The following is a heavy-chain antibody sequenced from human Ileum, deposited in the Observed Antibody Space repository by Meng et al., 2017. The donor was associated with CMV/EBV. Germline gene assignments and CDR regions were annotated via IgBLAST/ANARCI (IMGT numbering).Heavy chain of an antibody. J-gene: IGHJ4*02. CDR2: INSDGSST. CDR3: ARPIAAAGTQNRIYD. D-gene: IGHD6-13*01. Sequence: GESLKISCAASGFTFSSYWMHWVRQAPGMGLVWISRINSDGSSTNYAGSVEGRFTISRDNAKNTLYLQMNSLRAEDTAVYYCARPIAAAGTQNRIYDWGQGTLVTVSS. CDR1: GFTFSSYW. V-gene: IGHV3-74*01.